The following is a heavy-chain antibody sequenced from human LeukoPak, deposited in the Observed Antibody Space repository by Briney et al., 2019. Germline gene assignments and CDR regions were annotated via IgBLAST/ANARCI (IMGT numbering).Heavy chain of an antibody. J-gene: IGHJ2*01. CDR1: GGSISNYY. Sequence: SETLSLTCTVSGGSISNYYWSWIRQPAGQGLEWIGRIYTSGSTNYNPSLKRRVTMSIDTSKNQFSLKLSSVTAADTAVYYCARVYYSSSYDYWYFDLWGRGTLVTVSS. CDR3: ARVYYSSSYDYWYFDL. V-gene: IGHV4-4*07. CDR2: IYTSGST. D-gene: IGHD6-13*01.